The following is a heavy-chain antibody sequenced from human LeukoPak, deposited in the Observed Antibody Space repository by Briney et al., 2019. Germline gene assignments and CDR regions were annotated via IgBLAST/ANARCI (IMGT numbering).Heavy chain of an antibody. CDR1: GGSFSGYY. CDR3: ASGRSAVGHFDY. V-gene: IGHV4-34*01. CDR2: INHSGST. D-gene: IGHD4-23*01. Sequence: SETLSLTCAVYGGSFSGYYWSWIRQPPGKGLEWIGEINHSGSTNYNPSLKSRVIISVDTSKNQFSLKLSSVTAADTAVYYCASGRSAVGHFDYWGQGTLVTVSS. J-gene: IGHJ4*02.